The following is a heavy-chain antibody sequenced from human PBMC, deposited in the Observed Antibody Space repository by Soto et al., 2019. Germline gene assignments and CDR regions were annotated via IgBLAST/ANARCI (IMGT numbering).Heavy chain of an antibody. D-gene: IGHD5-18*01. Sequence: ASVKVSCKASGYTFTGYYMHWVRQAPGQGLEWMGWINPNSGGTNYAQKFQGWVTMTRDTSISTAYMELSRLRSDDTAVYYCARVDTAMVTEVSDYYGMDVWGQGTTVTSP. V-gene: IGHV1-2*04. CDR3: ARVDTAMVTEVSDYYGMDV. J-gene: IGHJ6*02. CDR1: GYTFTGYY. CDR2: INPNSGGT.